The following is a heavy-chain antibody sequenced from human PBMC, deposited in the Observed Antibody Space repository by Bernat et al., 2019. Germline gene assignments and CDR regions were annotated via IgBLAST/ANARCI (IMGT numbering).Heavy chain of an antibody. Sequence: EVQLVQSGAEVKKPGESLKISCKGSGYSFTSYWIGWVRQMPGKGLEWMGIIYPGDSDTRYSPSFQGQVTISAGSSIGTAYLQWSRLKASDTDMYDCARRQAGVVWGWFDPWGQGTLVTVSS. CDR1: GYSFTSYW. CDR2: IYPGDSDT. V-gene: IGHV5-51*01. CDR3: ARRQAGVVWGWFDP. D-gene: IGHD3-3*01. J-gene: IGHJ5*02.